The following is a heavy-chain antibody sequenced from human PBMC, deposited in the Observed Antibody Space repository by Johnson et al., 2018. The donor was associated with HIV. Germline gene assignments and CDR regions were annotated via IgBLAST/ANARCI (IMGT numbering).Heavy chain of an antibody. V-gene: IGHV3-30*04. CDR1: GFTFSSYA. Sequence: QVQLVESGGGVVQPGRSLRLSCAASGFTFSSYAMHWVRQAPGKGLEWVAVISYDGSNKYYADSVKGRFTISRDNSKNTLYLQMNSLRAEDTAVYYCARVSLGYSYGYDAFDIWGQGTMVTVSS. CDR2: ISYDGSNK. CDR3: ARVSLGYSYGYDAFDI. J-gene: IGHJ3*02. D-gene: IGHD5-18*01.